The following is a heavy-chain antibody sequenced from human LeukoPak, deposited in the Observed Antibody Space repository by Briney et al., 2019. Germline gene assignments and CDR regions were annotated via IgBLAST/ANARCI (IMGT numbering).Heavy chain of an antibody. V-gene: IGHV3-48*01. CDR2: ISSSSSTI. J-gene: IGHJ6*02. CDR3: AREGTVAGTCYYYGMDV. CDR1: GFTFSSYS. D-gene: IGHD6-19*01. Sequence: PGGSLRLSCAASGFTFSSYSMNWVRQAPGKGLEWVSYISSSSSTIYYADSVKGRFTISRDNAKNSLYLQMNSLRAEDTAVYYCAREGTVAGTCYYYGMDVWGQGTTVTVSS.